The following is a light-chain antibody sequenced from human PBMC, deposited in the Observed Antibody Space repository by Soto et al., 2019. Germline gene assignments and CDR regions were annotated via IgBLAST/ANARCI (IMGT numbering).Light chain of an antibody. Sequence: EIVLTQSPGTLSLSPGERATLSCKASERIPSGFLAWYQQKHGQAPRPLRYDASGRAPGTPDRFSGRGSGTEFTLSISRLEPEDFEVYYCQQFRNSVITFGQGTRLEIK. CDR1: ERIPSGF. CDR2: DAS. J-gene: IGKJ5*01. CDR3: QQFRNSVIT. V-gene: IGKV3-20*01.